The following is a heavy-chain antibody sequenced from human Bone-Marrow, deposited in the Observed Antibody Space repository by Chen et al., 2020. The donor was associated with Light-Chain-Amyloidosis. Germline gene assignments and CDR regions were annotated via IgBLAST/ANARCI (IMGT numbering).Heavy chain of an antibody. D-gene: IGHD3-16*01. Sequence: QVQLQESGPGLVKPSETLSLTCTVSDDSLNSYSWAWVRQSPGKGPQWIGYIDFGGNTNYNPSLRSRVTMSVDPSKNQISLKMTSLTATDTAIYYCARAAVDYASSRATHTYNYYTLDVWGQGTTVTVSS. CDR1: DDSLNSYS. CDR3: ARAAVDYASSRATHTYNYYTLDV. CDR2: IDFGGNT. V-gene: IGHV4-59*12. J-gene: IGHJ6*02.